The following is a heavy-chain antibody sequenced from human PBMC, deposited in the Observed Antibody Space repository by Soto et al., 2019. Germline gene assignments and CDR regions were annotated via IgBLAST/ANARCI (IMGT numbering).Heavy chain of an antibody. D-gene: IGHD3-10*01. V-gene: IGHV4-34*01. CDR1: GGSFSQYY. Sequence: QVQLQQWGAGLLKPSETLSLTCAVTGGSFSQYYWSWIRQPAGKGLEWIGEINYSRNAHYSPSLQSLVSISVDTSKNHFSLRLGSVTAADTAVYYCARGGRAYGSGSYFWSFDYWGQGTLVTVSS. CDR3: ARGGRAYGSGSYFWSFDY. J-gene: IGHJ4*02. CDR2: INYSRNA.